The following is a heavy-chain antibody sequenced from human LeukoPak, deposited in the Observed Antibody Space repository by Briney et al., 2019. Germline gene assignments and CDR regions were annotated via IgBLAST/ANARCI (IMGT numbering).Heavy chain of an antibody. CDR1: GFTFSSYW. D-gene: IGHD4-17*01. CDR2: IKQDGSEK. V-gene: IGHV3-7*03. CDR3: ARDGYGDYVDGMDV. Sequence: GGSLRLSCAASGFTFSSYWMSWVRQAPGKGLEWVANIKQDGSEKYYVDSVKGRFTIPRDNAKNSLYLQMNSLRAEDTAVYYCARDGYGDYVDGMDVWGQGTTVTVSS. J-gene: IGHJ6*02.